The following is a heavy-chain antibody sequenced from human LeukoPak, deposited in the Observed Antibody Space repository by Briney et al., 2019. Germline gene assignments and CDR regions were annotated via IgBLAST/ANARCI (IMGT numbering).Heavy chain of an antibody. CDR1: GFTFSSYS. D-gene: IGHD1-26*01. J-gene: IGHJ4*02. V-gene: IGHV3-21*01. CDR3: VREESESYPFDS. CDR2: ISSGSSYI. Sequence: GGSLRLSCAASGFTFSSYSMNWVRQAPGKGLEWVSSISSGSSYIYYADSVKGRFTISRDNAKNSLSLQMNSLRAEDTAVYYCVREESESYPFDSWGQGTLVIVSS.